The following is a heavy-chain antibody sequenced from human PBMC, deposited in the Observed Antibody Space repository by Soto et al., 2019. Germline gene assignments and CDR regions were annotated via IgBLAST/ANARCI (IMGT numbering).Heavy chain of an antibody. J-gene: IGHJ5*02. CDR2: IYWDDEK. CDR3: AHRLQATSSFQNWFDP. V-gene: IGHV2-5*02. CDR1: GFSLSTSGVG. Sequence: QITLKESGPTLVKPTQTLTLTCTFSGFSLSTSGVGVGWIRQPPGKALEWLALIYWDDEKRYSPSLKSRLTITQDTSKNQVVLTMTTIDPVDTATYYCAHRLQATSSFQNWFDPWGQGTLVTVSS. D-gene: IGHD2-2*01.